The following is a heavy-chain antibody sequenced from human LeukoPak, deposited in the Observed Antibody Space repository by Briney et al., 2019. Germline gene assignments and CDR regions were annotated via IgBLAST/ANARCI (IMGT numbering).Heavy chain of an antibody. CDR1: GGSFSGYY. CDR2: INHSGST. V-gene: IGHV4-34*01. J-gene: IGHJ4*02. CDR3: ARGRAY. Sequence: SETLSLTCAVYGGSFSGYYWSWIRQPPGKGLEWIGEINHSGSTNYNPSLKSRVTISVDTSKNQFSLKLSSVTAADTAVYYCARGRAYWGQGTLVTVSS.